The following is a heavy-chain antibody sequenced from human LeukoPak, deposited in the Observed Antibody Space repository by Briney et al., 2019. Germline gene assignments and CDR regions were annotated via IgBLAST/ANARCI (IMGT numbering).Heavy chain of an antibody. J-gene: IGHJ4*02. CDR2: IIPILGIA. CDR3: ARDDGLSGYDYLFFDY. V-gene: IGHV1-69*04. Sequence: GSSVKVSSKASGGTFSSYAISWVRQAPGQGLEWMGRIIPILGIANYAQKFQGRVTITADKSTSTAYMELSSLRSEDTAVYYCARDDGLSGYDYLFFDYWGQGTLVTVSS. CDR1: GGTFSSYA. D-gene: IGHD5-12*01.